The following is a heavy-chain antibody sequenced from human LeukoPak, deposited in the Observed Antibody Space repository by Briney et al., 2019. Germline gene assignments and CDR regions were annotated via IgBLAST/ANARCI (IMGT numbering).Heavy chain of an antibody. D-gene: IGHD6-13*01. Sequence: SETLSLTCAVYGGSFSGYYWSWIRQPPGKGLEWIGEINHSGSTNYNPSLKSRVTISVDTPKNQFSLKLSSVTAADTAVYYCARGRASSSWYTYYYYMDVWGKGTTVTVSS. CDR1: GGSFSGYY. J-gene: IGHJ6*03. V-gene: IGHV4-34*01. CDR2: INHSGST. CDR3: ARGRASSSWYTYYYYMDV.